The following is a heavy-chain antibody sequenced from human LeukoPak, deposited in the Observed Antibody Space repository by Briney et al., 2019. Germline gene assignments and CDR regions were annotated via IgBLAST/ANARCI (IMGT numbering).Heavy chain of an antibody. J-gene: IGHJ4*02. CDR2: INPNSGGT. Sequence: GASVKVSCKASGYTFTGYSMHWVRQAPGQGLEWMGRINPNSGGTNYAQKFQGRVTMTRDTSISTAYMELSRLRSDDTAVYYCARIDGYNAPLDYWGQGTLVTVSS. CDR3: ARIDGYNAPLDY. D-gene: IGHD5-24*01. V-gene: IGHV1-2*06. CDR1: GYTFTGYS.